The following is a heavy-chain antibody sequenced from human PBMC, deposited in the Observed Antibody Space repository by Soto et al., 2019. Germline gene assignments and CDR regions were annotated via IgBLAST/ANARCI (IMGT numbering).Heavy chain of an antibody. V-gene: IGHV2-5*02. Sequence: QITLKESGPTLVKPTQTLTLTCTFSGFSLSTTGVGVSWIRQPPGKALEWLAVIYWDDDKRYSPFLQSRLTNTKDTSKNQVGLTMTNMDPVDTATYYCAHTVAVSSSWFGPIYYWGQGTLVTVSS. CDR3: AHTVAVSSSWFGPIYY. D-gene: IGHD6-13*01. CDR1: GFSLSTTGVG. CDR2: IYWDDDK. J-gene: IGHJ4*02.